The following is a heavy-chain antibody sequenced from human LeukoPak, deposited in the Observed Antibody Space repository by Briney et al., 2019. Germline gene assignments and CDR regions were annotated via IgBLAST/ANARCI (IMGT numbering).Heavy chain of an antibody. V-gene: IGHV1-46*01. Sequence: GASVKVSCKASGYTFTSYYMHWVRQAPGQGLEWMGIINPSGGSTSYAQKFQGRVTMTRDTSTSTVYMELSSLRSEDTAVYYCARERGSISYSSGWYHWGQGTLVTVSS. D-gene: IGHD6-19*01. CDR1: GYTFTSYY. CDR3: ARERGSISYSSGWYH. CDR2: INPSGGST. J-gene: IGHJ5*02.